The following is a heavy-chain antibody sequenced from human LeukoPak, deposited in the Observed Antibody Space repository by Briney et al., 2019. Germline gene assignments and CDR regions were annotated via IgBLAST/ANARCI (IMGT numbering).Heavy chain of an antibody. Sequence: PGGSLRLSCAASGFSFSTYWMTWVRQAPGKGLEWVANIKRDGSEKYYVDSVKGRFTISRDNAKNSLYLQMNSLRAEDTALYYCARDQSGSYLDSWGQGTLVTVSS. D-gene: IGHD1-26*01. CDR3: ARDQSGSYLDS. CDR1: GFSFSTYW. V-gene: IGHV3-7*01. J-gene: IGHJ4*02. CDR2: IKRDGSEK.